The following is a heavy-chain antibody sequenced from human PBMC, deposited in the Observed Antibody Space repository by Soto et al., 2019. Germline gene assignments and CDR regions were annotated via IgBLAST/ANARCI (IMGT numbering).Heavy chain of an antibody. J-gene: IGHJ6*02. V-gene: IGHV1-18*01. CDR2: ISAYNGNT. Sequence: ASVKGSCKASGYTFTRYGISWVRQAPGQGLEWMGWISAYNGNTNYAQKLQGRVTMTTDTSTSTAYMELRSLRSDDTAVYYCAGPPELTRIYYYYGMDVWGQGTTVTVSS. D-gene: IGHD1-7*01. CDR1: GYTFTRYG. CDR3: AGPPELTRIYYYYGMDV.